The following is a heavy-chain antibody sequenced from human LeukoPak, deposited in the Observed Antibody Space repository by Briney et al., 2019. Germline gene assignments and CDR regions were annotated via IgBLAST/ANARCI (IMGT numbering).Heavy chain of an antibody. V-gene: IGHV1-69*13. D-gene: IGHD5-18*01. J-gene: IGHJ2*01. CDR3: ARTDTLMVTYRHFDL. Sequence: ASVKVSCKASGGTFSSYAISWVRQAPGQGLEWMGGIIPIFVTANYAQKFQGRVTITADESTSTAYMELSSLRSEDTAVYYCARTDTLMVTYRHFDLWGRGTLVTVSS. CDR2: IIPIFVTA. CDR1: GGTFSSYA.